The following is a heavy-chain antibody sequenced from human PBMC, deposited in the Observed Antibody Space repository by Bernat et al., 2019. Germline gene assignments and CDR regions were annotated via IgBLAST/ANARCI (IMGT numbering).Heavy chain of an antibody. CDR3: ARIGGSGWYYFDY. J-gene: IGHJ4*02. CDR1: GFTFSSYG. CDR2: ISYDGSNK. V-gene: IGHV3-30*03. D-gene: IGHD6-19*01. Sequence: QVQLVESGGGVVQPGRSLRLSCAASGFTFSSYGMHWVRQAPGKGLEWVAVISYDGSNKYYADSVKGRFTISRDNSKNTLYLQMNSLRAEDTAVYYCARIGGSGWYYFDYWGQGTLVTVSS.